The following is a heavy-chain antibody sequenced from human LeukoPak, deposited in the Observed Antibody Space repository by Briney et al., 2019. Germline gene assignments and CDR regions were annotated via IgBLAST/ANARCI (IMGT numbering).Heavy chain of an antibody. V-gene: IGHV1-18*01. J-gene: IGHJ6*03. D-gene: IGHD3-10*01. CDR3: ARGPRITLIRGGQWHCYMDV. Sequence: GPSVKASCKPSGYTFTSYGISWVRQAPGQGLEWMGWISAYNGNTNYAQKLQGRVTMTTDTSTSTAYMELRSLRSDDTAVYYCARGPRITLIRGGQWHCYMDVWGKGTTVNISS. CDR2: ISAYNGNT. CDR1: GYTFTSYG.